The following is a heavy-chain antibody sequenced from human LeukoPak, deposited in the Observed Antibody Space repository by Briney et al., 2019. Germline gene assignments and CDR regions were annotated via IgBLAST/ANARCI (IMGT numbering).Heavy chain of an antibody. D-gene: IGHD3-10*01. CDR2: INHSGST. Sequence: PSETLSLTCAVYGGSFSGYYWSWIRQPPGKGLECIGEINHSGSTNYNPSLKSRVTISVDTSKNQFSLKLGSVTAADTAVYYCARAGGVRWGWFDPWGQGTLVTVSS. V-gene: IGHV4-34*01. J-gene: IGHJ5*02. CDR1: GGSFSGYY. CDR3: ARAGGVRWGWFDP.